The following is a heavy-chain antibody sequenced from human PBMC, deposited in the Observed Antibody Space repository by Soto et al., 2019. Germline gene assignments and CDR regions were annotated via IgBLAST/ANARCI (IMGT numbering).Heavy chain of an antibody. CDR1: GYAFSSYG. Sequence: QVQLVQSGAEVKKPGASVKVSCKASGYAFSSYGFSWVRQAPGQGLEWMGWISGYNGNTNYARKHQGRVTMTPETSTSTAYMELRSLRSEDPAVYYCSRQGQLGYLGQGTLVTVSS. CDR3: SRQGQLGY. D-gene: IGHD1-1*01. V-gene: IGHV1-18*01. CDR2: ISGYNGNT. J-gene: IGHJ4*02.